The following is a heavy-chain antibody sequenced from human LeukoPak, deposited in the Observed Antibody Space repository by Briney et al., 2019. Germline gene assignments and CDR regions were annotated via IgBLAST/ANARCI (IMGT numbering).Heavy chain of an antibody. J-gene: IGHJ4*02. Sequence: ASVKVSCKASGYTFSIYGMHWVRQAPGQRLEWMGCINTGNGNTKYSQKFQGRVTLTRDTSARTAYMELSSLRSEDTAVYYCARSIIMVRGVIISPDYWGQGTLVTVSS. CDR2: INTGNGNT. CDR1: GYTFSIYG. CDR3: ARSIIMVRGVIISPDY. D-gene: IGHD3-10*01. V-gene: IGHV1-3*04.